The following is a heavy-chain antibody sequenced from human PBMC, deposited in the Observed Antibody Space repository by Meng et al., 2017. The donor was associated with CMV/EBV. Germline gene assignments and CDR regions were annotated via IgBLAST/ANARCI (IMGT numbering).Heavy chain of an antibody. CDR1: GGTFSSYA. CDR3: ARADPGSGPWWNPAGSY. V-gene: IGHV1-69*05. J-gene: IGHJ4*02. CDR2: IIPIFGTA. Sequence: SVKVSCKASGGTFSSYAISWVRQAPGQGLEWMGGIIPIFGTANYAQKFQGRVTITTDESTSTAYIELSSLRSEDTAVYYCARADPGSGPWWNPAGSYWGQGTLVTVSS. D-gene: IGHD1-1*01.